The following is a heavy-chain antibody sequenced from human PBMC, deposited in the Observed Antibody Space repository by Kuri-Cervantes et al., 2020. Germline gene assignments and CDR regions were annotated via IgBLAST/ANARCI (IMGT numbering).Heavy chain of an antibody. CDR2: IWYDGSNK. CDR3: ARGEYKPVSGLVSSFGY. J-gene: IGHJ4*02. D-gene: IGHD2-2*01. V-gene: IGHV3-33*01. CDR1: GFTFSSYG. Sequence: GESLKISCAASGFTFSSYGMHWVRQAPGKGLEWVAVIWYDGSNKYYADSVKGRFTISRDNSKNTLYLQINSLRAEDTAVYYCARGEYKPVSGLVSSFGYWGQGTLVTVSS.